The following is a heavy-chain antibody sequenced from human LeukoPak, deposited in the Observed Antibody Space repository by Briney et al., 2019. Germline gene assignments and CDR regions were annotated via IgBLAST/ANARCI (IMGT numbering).Heavy chain of an antibody. CDR2: IYYSGNT. Sequence: PSETLSLTCTVSGGSIRGYYWTWIRQPPGKGLEWIGFIYYSGNTNYNSSLKSRVTISVDTSKNQFSLKLTSVTAADRAVYYCAREKESIDYGDSRISWYFDLWGRGILVTVSS. D-gene: IGHD4-17*01. CDR1: GGSIRGYY. CDR3: AREKESIDYGDSRISWYFDL. V-gene: IGHV4-59*01. J-gene: IGHJ2*01.